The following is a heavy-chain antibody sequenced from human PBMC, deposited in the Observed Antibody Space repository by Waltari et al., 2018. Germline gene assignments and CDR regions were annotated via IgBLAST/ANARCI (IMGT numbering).Heavy chain of an antibody. J-gene: IGHJ6*03. Sequence: QLQLQESGPGLVKPSETLSLTCTVSGGSISSSSYYWGWIRQPPGKGLEWIGNIYYSGGPYYHPALRGRVTISVDTSKNQFSLKRSSVTAADTAVDYCARIVVPAYYYYYMDVWGKGTTVTISS. CDR2: IYYSGGP. V-gene: IGHV4-39*07. D-gene: IGHD2-2*01. CDR1: GGSISSSSYY. CDR3: ARIVVPAYYYYYMDV.